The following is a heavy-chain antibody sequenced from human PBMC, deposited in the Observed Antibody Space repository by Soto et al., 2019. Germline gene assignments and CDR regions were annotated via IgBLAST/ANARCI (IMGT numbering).Heavy chain of an antibody. CDR1: GFSFTGYY. CDR3: AKDLTRQLAYGLDS. J-gene: IGHJ5*02. V-gene: IGHV1-2*02. CDR2: INAHSGGT. Sequence: VKVSCQASGFSFTGYYIHWLRQAPGQGLEWMGWINAHSGGTEYAQKFQDRVTLTRDTSIATAYLTLTVLTSDDTALYYCAKDLTRQLAYGLDSWGQGTQGT. D-gene: IGHD6-6*01.